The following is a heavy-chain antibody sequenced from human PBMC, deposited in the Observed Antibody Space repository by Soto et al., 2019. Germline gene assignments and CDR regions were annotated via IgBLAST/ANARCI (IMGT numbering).Heavy chain of an antibody. D-gene: IGHD3-9*01. CDR1: GGSISSSSYY. CDR2: IYYSGST. CDR3: ARQAYYDILTGYENFDY. Sequence: SETLSLTCTVSGGSISSSSYYWGWIRQPPGKGLEWIGSIYYSGSTYYNPSLKSRVTISVDTSKNQFSLKLSSVTAADTAVYYCARQAYYDILTGYENFDYWGQGTLVTVSS. V-gene: IGHV4-39*01. J-gene: IGHJ4*02.